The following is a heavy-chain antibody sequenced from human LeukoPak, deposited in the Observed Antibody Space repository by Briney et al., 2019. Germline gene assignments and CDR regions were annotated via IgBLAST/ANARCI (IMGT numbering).Heavy chain of an antibody. CDR2: IYYSGST. Sequence: PSETLSLTCTVSGGSISSYYWTWIRQPPGKGLEWIGNIYYSGSTNYNPSLKSRVTISVDTSKNQFSLRLTSVTAADTAVYYCARGYYCDSSGYFRSFDYWGQGILVTVSS. V-gene: IGHV4-59*01. CDR1: GGSISSYY. J-gene: IGHJ4*02. D-gene: IGHD3-22*01. CDR3: ARGYYCDSSGYFRSFDY.